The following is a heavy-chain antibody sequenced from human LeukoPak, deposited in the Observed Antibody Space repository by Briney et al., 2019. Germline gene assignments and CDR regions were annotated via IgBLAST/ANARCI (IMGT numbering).Heavy chain of an antibody. J-gene: IGHJ6*03. D-gene: IGHD4/OR15-4a*01. CDR2: ISSSSSYI. CDR1: GFTFSSYS. V-gene: IGHV3-21*01. CDR3: ARGDLTGYYFYYYMDV. Sequence: PGGSLRLSCAASGFTFSSYSMNWVRQAPGKGLEWVSSISSSSSYIYYADSVKGRFTISRDNAKNSLYLQMNSLRAEDTAVYYCARGDLTGYYFYYYMDVWGKGTTVTVSS.